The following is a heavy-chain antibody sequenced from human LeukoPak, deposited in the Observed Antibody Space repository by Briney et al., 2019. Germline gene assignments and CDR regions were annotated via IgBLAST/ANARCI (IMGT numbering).Heavy chain of an antibody. CDR3: ARLSSGSYYVIDY. CDR1: GYSISSGYY. J-gene: IGHJ4*02. CDR2: IYHSGST. V-gene: IGHV4-38-2*01. Sequence: PSETLSLTCAVSGYSISSGYYWGWIRQPPGKGLEWIGSIYHSGSTYYNPSLKSRVTISVDTSKNQFSLKLSSVTAADTAVYYCARLSSGSYYVIDYWGRGTLVTVSS. D-gene: IGHD1-26*01.